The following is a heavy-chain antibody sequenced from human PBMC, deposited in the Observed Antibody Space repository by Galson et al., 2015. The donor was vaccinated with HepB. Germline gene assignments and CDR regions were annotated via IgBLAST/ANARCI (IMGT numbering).Heavy chain of an antibody. CDR3: VRDGRRDGYKHGLYALDI. Sequence: TLSLTCSVSGHSFSSGGYSWNWIRQRPGKGLEWIRYIHYSGSTFYNPSLASRGAISMDTSKNQFSLRLTSVTAADTAMYFCVRDGRRDGYKHGLYALDIWGQGTMVTVSS. J-gene: IGHJ3*02. CDR2: IHYSGST. V-gene: IGHV4-31*03. D-gene: IGHD5-24*01. CDR1: GHSFSSGGYS.